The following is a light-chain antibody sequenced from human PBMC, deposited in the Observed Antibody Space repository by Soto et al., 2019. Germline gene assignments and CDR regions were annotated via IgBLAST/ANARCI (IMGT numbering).Light chain of an antibody. V-gene: IGLV7-46*01. CDR2: DTN. CDR1: TGAVTSDHF. Sequence: QAVVTQESSLTVSPGGTVTLTCVSSTGAVTSDHFPFWFQQKPGQAPRALIDDTNTRHSWTPARFSGSLLGGKAALTLSGAQPEDEADYYCLLAYTGARVFGGGTKLTVL. J-gene: IGLJ2*01. CDR3: LLAYTGARV.